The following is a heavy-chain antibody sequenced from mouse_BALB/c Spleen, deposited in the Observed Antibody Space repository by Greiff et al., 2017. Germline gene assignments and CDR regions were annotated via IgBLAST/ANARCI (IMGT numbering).Heavy chain of an antibody. Sequence: EVHLVESGGGLVKPGGSLKLSCAASGFTFSSYAMSWVRQTPEKRLEWVASISSGGSTYYPDSVKGRFTISRDNARNILYLQMSSLRSEDTAMYYCARVYYDQYYYAMDYWGQGASVTVSS. CDR3: ARVYYDQYYYAMDY. V-gene: IGHV5-6-5*01. CDR2: ISSGGST. CDR1: GFTFSSYA. D-gene: IGHD2-4*01. J-gene: IGHJ4*01.